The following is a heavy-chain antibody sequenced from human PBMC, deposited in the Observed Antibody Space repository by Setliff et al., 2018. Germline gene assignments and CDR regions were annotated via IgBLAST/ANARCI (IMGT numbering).Heavy chain of an antibody. CDR2: IKGKNDGLAT. J-gene: IGHJ3*01. D-gene: IGHD3-16*01. CDR1: GFTLSTAW. V-gene: IGHV3-15*07. Sequence: GGSLRLSCAASGFTLSTAWMNWVRQAPGKGLEWVGHIKGKNDGLATDYAAPVKGRFTISRDDSKNTLYLQMNSLKTEDTAVYYCTTDPSPTFGGVIGAAFDFWGQGTMVPVSS. CDR3: TTDPSPTFGGVIGAAFDF.